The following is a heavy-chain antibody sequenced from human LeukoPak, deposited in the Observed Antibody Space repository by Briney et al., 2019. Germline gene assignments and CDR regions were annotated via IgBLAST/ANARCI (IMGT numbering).Heavy chain of an antibody. CDR2: ISYRGST. CDR1: GYSLSSGYY. CDR3: ARHDYVLGSHRYLVGY. V-gene: IGHV4-38-2*02. J-gene: IGHJ4*02. Sequence: SETLSLTRTVSGYSLSSGYYWGWIRQPPGKGLEWIGSISYRGSTQYNPSLKSRDTISVDTSKNQLSLKLPSATAPDTAVFYWARHDYVLGSHRYLVGYWGQGTLLTVSS. D-gene: IGHD3-16*02.